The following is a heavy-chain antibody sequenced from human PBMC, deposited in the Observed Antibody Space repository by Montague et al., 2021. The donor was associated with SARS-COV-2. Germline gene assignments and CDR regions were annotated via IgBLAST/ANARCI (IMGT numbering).Heavy chain of an antibody. CDR2: IYHGGST. V-gene: IGHV4-4*02. Sequence: SETLSLTCAVSGGSISSSNWWSWVRQPPGKGLEWIGEIYHGGSTNYNPSLKSRVTISVDKSKNQFSLKLSSVTAADTAVYYCARDLIFGVVLPPRFGYGMDVWGQGTTVTVSS. CDR3: ARDLIFGVVLPPRFGYGMDV. J-gene: IGHJ6*02. CDR1: GGSISSSNW. D-gene: IGHD3-3*01.